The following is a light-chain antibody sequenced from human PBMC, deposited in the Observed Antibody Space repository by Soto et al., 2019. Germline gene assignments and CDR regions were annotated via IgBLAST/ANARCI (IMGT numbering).Light chain of an antibody. CDR2: WAS. CDR3: QQYYSILIT. J-gene: IGKJ5*01. V-gene: IGKV4-1*01. CDR1: QSVLYSSNNKNY. Sequence: DIVMTQSPDSLAMSLGERATINCKSSQSVLYSSNNKNYLAWYKQKPGQPPKLLISWASTRESGVPDRFSGSGSGTNFTLTISSLQAEDVAVYYFQQYYSILITFGQGTRLEIK.